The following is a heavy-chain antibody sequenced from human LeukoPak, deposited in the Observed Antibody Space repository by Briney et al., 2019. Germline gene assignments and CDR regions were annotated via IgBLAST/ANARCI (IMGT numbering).Heavy chain of an antibody. CDR1: GFFFSAYS. CDR3: AKSAEGSGSYYPQYFQH. Sequence: PGGSLRLSCAASGFFFSAYSMNWVRQAPGKGLEWVSSISNNGNLFYAGSVRGRFTISRDNSKNTLYLQMNSLRAEDTAVYYCAKSAEGSGSYYPQYFQHWGQGTLVTVSS. J-gene: IGHJ1*01. V-gene: IGHV3-69-1*01. D-gene: IGHD3-10*01. CDR2: ISNNGNL.